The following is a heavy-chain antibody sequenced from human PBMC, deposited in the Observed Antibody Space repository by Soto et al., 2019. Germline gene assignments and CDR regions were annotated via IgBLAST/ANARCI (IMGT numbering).Heavy chain of an antibody. Sequence: QVQLVQSGAEVKKLGSSVKVSCKASGGTFSSYTISWVRQAPGQGLEWMGRIIPILGIANYAQKFQGRVTITAHRSTSTAYMELSSLRAEDTAVYYCARAQGEGGMDVWGQGTTVTVSS. CDR2: IIPILGIA. CDR1: GGTFSSYT. D-gene: IGHD1-26*01. J-gene: IGHJ6*02. V-gene: IGHV1-69*02. CDR3: ARAQGEGGMDV.